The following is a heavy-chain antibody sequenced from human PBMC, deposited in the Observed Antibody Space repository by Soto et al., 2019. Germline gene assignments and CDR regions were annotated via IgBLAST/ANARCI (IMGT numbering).Heavy chain of an antibody. J-gene: IGHJ5*02. D-gene: IGHD6-25*01. V-gene: IGHV4-4*07. CDR2: IYSSGST. CDR1: GGAIGGDY. CDR3: ARGQRVSDWFDP. Sequence: SEPLSRTCTNYGGAIGGDYWTWIRQPAGKGLEWIGRIYSSGSTQYNPSLQSRVTMSLDTSKNQFSLSLKSVTAADTAVYYCARGQRVSDWFDPWGQGPLVT.